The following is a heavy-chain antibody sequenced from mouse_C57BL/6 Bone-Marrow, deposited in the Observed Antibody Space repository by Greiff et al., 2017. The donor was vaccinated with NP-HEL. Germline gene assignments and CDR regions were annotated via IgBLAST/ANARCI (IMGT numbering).Heavy chain of an antibody. V-gene: IGHV1-69*01. CDR1: GYTFTSYW. CDR3: AREFLDENFYV. CDR2: IDPSDSYT. D-gene: IGHD2-10*02. Sequence: QVQLQQPGAELVMPGASVKLSCKASGYTFTSYWMHWVKQRPGQGLEWIGEIDPSDSYTNYNQKFKGKSTLTVEKSSSTAYMQLSSLTSEDSAVYYCAREFLDENFYVWGTGTTVTVSS. J-gene: IGHJ1*03.